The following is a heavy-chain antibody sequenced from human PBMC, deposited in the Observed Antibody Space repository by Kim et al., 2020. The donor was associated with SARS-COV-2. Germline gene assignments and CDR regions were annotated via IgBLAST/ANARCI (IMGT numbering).Heavy chain of an antibody. J-gene: IGHJ4*02. V-gene: IGHV3-23*01. Sequence: GGSLRLSCAASGFTFSSEAMTWVRQAPGKGLEWVSTITGGDGRGGGGSAHYADSVKGRFTISRDNSTNTLYLQMNNLRAEDTAVYYCAKNAGGSYYARFHYWGQGTLVTVSS. D-gene: IGHD1-26*01. CDR1: GFTFSSEA. CDR3: AKNAGGSYYARFHY. CDR2: ITGGDGRGGGGSA.